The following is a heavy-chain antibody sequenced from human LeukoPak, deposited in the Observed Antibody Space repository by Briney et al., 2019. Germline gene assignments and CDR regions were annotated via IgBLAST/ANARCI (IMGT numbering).Heavy chain of an antibody. CDR3: ARAKVLLWFGELHSYGMDV. J-gene: IGHJ6*02. CDR1: GGSISSGDYY. V-gene: IGHV4-30-4*01. Sequence: SETLPLTCTVSGGSISSGDYYWSWIRQPPGKGLEWIGYIYYSGSTYYNPSLKSRVTISVDTSKNQFSLKLSSVTAADTAVYYCARAKVLLWFGELHSYGMDVWGQGTTVTVSS. D-gene: IGHD3-10*01. CDR2: IYYSGST.